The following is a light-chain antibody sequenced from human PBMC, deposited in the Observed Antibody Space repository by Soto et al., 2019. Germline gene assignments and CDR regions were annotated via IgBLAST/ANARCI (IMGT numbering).Light chain of an antibody. V-gene: IGKV1-39*01. CDR1: QTIMTY. J-gene: IGKJ1*01. Sequence: DIQMTQSPSSLSASVVDEVTITCRASQTIMTYLNWYQLKPGKPPRLLIYAASSLQSGVPSRFSGSGSVTDISLTLTSLQTQDFATYTCQNSYNSPQTFGRGTKVEIK. CDR3: QNSYNSPQT. CDR2: AAS.